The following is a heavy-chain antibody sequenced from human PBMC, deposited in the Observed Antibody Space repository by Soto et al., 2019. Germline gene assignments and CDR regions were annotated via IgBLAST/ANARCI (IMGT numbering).Heavy chain of an antibody. D-gene: IGHD5-18*01. V-gene: IGHV3-74*01. J-gene: IGHJ4*02. Sequence: EVQLVESGGGLVQPGGSLRLSCAASGFTFSSYWMHWVRQAPGKGLVWVSRINSDGSSTVYVDSVKGRFTISRDNAKNTLYLLMNSLRAEDTAVYYCARSITGYSYADSWGQGTLVTVSS. CDR2: INSDGSST. CDR3: ARSITGYSYADS. CDR1: GFTFSSYW.